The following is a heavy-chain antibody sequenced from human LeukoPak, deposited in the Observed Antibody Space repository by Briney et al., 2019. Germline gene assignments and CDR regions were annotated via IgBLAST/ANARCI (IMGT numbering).Heavy chain of an antibody. J-gene: IGHJ4*02. CDR2: INHSGST. D-gene: IGHD3-16*02. Sequence: PSETLSLTCAVYGGSFSGYYWSWIRQPPGKGLEWIGEINHSGSTNYNPSLKSRVTISVDTPKNQFSLKLSSVTAADTAVYYCARGPIMITFGGVIAPFDYWGQGTLVTVSS. CDR3: ARGPIMITFGGVIAPFDY. CDR1: GGSFSGYY. V-gene: IGHV4-34*01.